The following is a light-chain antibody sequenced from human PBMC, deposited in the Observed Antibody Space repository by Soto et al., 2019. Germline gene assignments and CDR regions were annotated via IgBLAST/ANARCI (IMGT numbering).Light chain of an antibody. CDR1: KNDIGVYDF. V-gene: IGLV2-8*01. CDR2: EVV. J-gene: IGLJ1*01. CDR3: KSYAGSTTSV. Sequence: QSVLTQPPSASGSPGQSVTISCTGTKNDIGVYDFVSWYQHHPGKAPRLIIYEVVQRPSGVPDRFSGSKSGNTASLTVSGLKAADEADYFGKSYAGSTTSVSGSGPKVTXL.